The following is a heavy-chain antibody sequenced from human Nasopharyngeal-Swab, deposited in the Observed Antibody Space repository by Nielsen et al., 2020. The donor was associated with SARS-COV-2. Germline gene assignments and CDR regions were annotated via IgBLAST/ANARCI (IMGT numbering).Heavy chain of an antibody. CDR2: IGTEGDT. D-gene: IGHD3-3*01. V-gene: IGHV3-13*01. J-gene: IGHJ6*03. Sequence: GESLKISCAASGFTFSSYDMHWVRQVTVKGLEWVSSIGTEGDTHYPDSVKGRFTISRENAKSSPYLQMNIVRAEDTGVYYCARARGINLGLGVVGDMDVWGKGTTVTVSS. CDR3: ARARGINLGLGVVGDMDV. CDR1: GFTFSSYD.